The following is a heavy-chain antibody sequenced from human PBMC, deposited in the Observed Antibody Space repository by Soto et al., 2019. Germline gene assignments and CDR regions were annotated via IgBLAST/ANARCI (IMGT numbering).Heavy chain of an antibody. Sequence: SDVFTIRYSRTWFRQPPGKGLEWIGFIYNSGSTHYNPSLRSRVTISVDTSKNQFSLELSSVTAADTAVYYCARVLGSYYYGMDVWGQGTTVT. J-gene: IGHJ6*02. D-gene: IGHD3-10*01. V-gene: IGHV4-59*01. CDR2: IYNSGST. CDR1: DVFTIRYS. CDR3: ARVLGSYYYGMDV.